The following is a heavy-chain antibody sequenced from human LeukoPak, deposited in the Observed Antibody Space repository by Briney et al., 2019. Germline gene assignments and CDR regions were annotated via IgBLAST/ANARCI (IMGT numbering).Heavy chain of an antibody. V-gene: IGHV3-21*04. CDR2: ISSNTLYI. D-gene: IGHD6-19*01. CDR3: ARDSYSSGWYTDY. J-gene: IGHJ4*02. Sequence: GGSLRLSCAASGFTFSSYAMSWVRQAPGKGLEWVSSISSNTLYIYYADSVKGRFTISRDNAKNSLFLQMNSLRAEDTAVYYCARDSYSSGWYTDYWGQGILVTVSS. CDR1: GFTFSSYA.